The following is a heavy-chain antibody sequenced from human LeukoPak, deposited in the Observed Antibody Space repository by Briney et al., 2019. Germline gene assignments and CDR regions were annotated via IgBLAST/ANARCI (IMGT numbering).Heavy chain of an antibody. CDR2: IYTSGST. CDR1: GGSISSYY. V-gene: IGHV4-4*07. CDR3: ARSENYYDSSGESYFDY. D-gene: IGHD3-22*01. J-gene: IGHJ4*02. Sequence: PSETLSLTCTVSGGSISSYYWSWIRQPAGKGLEWIGRIYTSGSTNYNPSLKSRVTMSVDTSKNQFSLKLSSVTAADTAVYYCARSENYYDSSGESYFDYWGQGTLVTVSS.